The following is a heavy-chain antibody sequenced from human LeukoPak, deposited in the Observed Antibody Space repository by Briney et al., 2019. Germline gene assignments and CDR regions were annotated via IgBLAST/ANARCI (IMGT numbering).Heavy chain of an antibody. V-gene: IGHV4-59*01. J-gene: IGHJ5*02. D-gene: IGHD6-19*01. Sequence: SETLSLTCTVSGGSISSYYWSSIRQPPGKGLEWIGYIYYSGSTNYNPSLKSRVTISVDTSKNQFSLKLSSVTAADTAVYYCAREVPGTQRTPDCFDPWGQGTLVTVSS. CDR1: GGSISSYY. CDR3: AREVPGTQRTPDCFDP. CDR2: IYYSGST.